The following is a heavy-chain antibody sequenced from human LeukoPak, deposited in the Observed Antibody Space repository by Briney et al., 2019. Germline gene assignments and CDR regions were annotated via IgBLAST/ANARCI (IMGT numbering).Heavy chain of an antibody. CDR1: GFTFNNYV. V-gene: IGHV3-53*01. CDR3: QGDGHNQDDY. Sequence: PGGSLRLSCAASGFTFNNYVMSWVRQAPGKGPEWVSVIYSGGSTYYADSVKGRFTISRDNSKNTLYLQMNSLRAEDTAVYYCQGDGHNQDDYWGQGTLVTVSS. CDR2: IYSGGST. D-gene: IGHD5-24*01. J-gene: IGHJ4*02.